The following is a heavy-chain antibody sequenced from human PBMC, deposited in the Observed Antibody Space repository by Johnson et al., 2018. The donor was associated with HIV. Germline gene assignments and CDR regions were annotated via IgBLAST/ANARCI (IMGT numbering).Heavy chain of an antibody. D-gene: IGHD6-13*01. Sequence: QMQLVESGGGVVQPGRSLRLACVTSGFSISNYAMHWVRQAPGTGLEWVAVISNDGSFQYYTDSVKGRFPISRDNSKNTVFLQMNSLRSDDTAVYFCARDQAYRSSWAFSFDIWGQGTMVIVSS. V-gene: IGHV3-30*04. CDR2: ISNDGSFQ. CDR3: ARDQAYRSSWAFSFDI. J-gene: IGHJ3*02. CDR1: GFSISNYA.